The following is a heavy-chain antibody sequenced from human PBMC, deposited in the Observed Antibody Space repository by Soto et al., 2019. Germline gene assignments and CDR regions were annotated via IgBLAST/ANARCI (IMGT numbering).Heavy chain of an antibody. CDR3: ARGNSTVNVY. D-gene: IGHD3-16*02. CDR2: ITSSGSTI. CDR1: GFTFSSYE. V-gene: IGHV3-48*03. Sequence: PGGSLRLSCAASGFTFSSYEMNWVRQAPGKGLEWISYITSSGSTIYYADSVKGRFTISRDNAKNSLYLQMNSLRAEDTAVYYCARGNSTVNVYWGQGTLVTVSS. J-gene: IGHJ4*02.